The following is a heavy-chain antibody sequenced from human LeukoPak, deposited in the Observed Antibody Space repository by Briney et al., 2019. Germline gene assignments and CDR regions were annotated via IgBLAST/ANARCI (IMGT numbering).Heavy chain of an antibody. Sequence: SQTLSLTCTVSGGSISSGSYYWSWIRQPAGKGLEWIGRIYTSGSTNYNPSLKSRVTISVDTSKNQFSLKLSSVTAADTTVYYCARTVAPAHFDYWGQGTQVTVSS. CDR2: IYTSGST. V-gene: IGHV4-61*02. CDR3: ARTVAPAHFDY. D-gene: IGHD2-21*01. CDR1: GGSISSGSYY. J-gene: IGHJ4*02.